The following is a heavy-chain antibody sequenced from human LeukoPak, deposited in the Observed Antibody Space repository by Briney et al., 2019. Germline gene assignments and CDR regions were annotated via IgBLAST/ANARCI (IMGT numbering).Heavy chain of an antibody. D-gene: IGHD3-22*01. J-gene: IGHJ4*02. Sequence: SVKVSCKASGFTVTSSAMQWVRQARGQRLEWIGWIVVGSGNTNYAQKFRERVTITRDMSTSTAYMELSSLRSEDTAVYYCAVNYYYDSRLLDYWGQGTLVTVSS. CDR1: GFTVTSSA. V-gene: IGHV1-58*02. CDR3: AVNYYYDSRLLDY. CDR2: IVVGSGNT.